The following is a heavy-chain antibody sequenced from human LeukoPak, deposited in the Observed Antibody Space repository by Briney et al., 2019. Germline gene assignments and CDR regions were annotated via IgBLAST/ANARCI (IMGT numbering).Heavy chain of an antibody. CDR2: ISYDGSNK. J-gene: IGHJ3*02. CDR1: GFTFSSYA. CDR3: ASRSYYYDSSGYEDAFDI. V-gene: IGHV3-30-3*01. Sequence: PGGSLRLSCAASGFTFSSYAMQWVRQAPGKGLEWVAVISYDGSNKYYADSVKGRFTISRDNSKNTLYLQMNSLRAEDTAVYYCASRSYYYDSSGYEDAFDIWGQGTMVTVSS. D-gene: IGHD3-22*01.